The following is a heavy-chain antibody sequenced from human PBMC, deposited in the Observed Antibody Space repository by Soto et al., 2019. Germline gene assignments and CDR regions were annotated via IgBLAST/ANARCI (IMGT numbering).Heavy chain of an antibody. CDR2: ISGSGGST. V-gene: IGHV3-23*01. J-gene: IGHJ4*02. CDR3: AKDQGSSWYEIDY. Sequence: SCSNYAVTWVRQAPGKELEWVSTISGSGGSTYYADSVKGRFTISRDNSKNTLYLQMNSLRAEDTAVYYCAKDQGSSWYEIDYWGQGTLVTVSS. CDR1: SCSNYA. D-gene: IGHD6-13*01.